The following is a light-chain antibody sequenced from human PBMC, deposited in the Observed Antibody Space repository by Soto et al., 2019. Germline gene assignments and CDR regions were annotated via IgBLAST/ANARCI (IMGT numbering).Light chain of an antibody. V-gene: IGKV3-20*01. CDR2: GVS. CDR1: QNVRSDY. Sequence: EIVLTQSPATLSFSPCDRCTLSCRASQNVRSDYFAWYQQKPGQAPRVIIFGVSTRASATPDRFRGSGSGTYFTLTISRLEPDDFALYYCQQYGNSPLTFGGGTKVDIK. J-gene: IGKJ4*01. CDR3: QQYGNSPLT.